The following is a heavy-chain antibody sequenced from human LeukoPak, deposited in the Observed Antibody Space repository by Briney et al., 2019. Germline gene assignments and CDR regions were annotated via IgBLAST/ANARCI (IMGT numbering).Heavy chain of an antibody. D-gene: IGHD5-18*01. CDR3: ASMIQPGVDV. J-gene: IGHJ6*02. CDR2: IYYSGST. Sequence: SETLSLTCTVSGGSISSSSYYWGWIRQPPGKGLEWIGSIYYSGSTYYNPSLKSRVTISADTSKNQFSLKLSPVTAADTAVYYCASMIQPGVDVWGQGTTVTVSS. CDR1: GGSISSSSYY. V-gene: IGHV4-39*01.